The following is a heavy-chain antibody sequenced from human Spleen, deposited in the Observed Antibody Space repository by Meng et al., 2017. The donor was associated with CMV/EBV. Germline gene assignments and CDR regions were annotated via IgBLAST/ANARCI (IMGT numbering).Heavy chain of an antibody. CDR3: ARESRGESSYGYGMDV. Sequence: GGSLRLSCAASGFTFSSYWMHWVRQAPGKGLEWVSSISSSTSYIYYADSVKGRFTISRDNAKNSLYLQMNSLRAEDTAVYYCARESRGESSYGYGMDVWGQGTTVTVSS. J-gene: IGHJ6*02. D-gene: IGHD5-18*01. V-gene: IGHV3-21*01. CDR2: ISSSTSYI. CDR1: GFTFSSYW.